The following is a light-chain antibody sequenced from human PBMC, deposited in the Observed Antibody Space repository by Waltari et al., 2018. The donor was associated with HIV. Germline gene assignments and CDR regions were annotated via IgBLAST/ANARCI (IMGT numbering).Light chain of an antibody. CDR2: GAS. J-gene: IGKJ1*01. CDR3: HRHGFSFRT. CDR1: QSIGSN. V-gene: IGKV3-15*01. Sequence: EIIMTQSPATLSVSLGERATLSCRASQSIGSNLAWYQQKPGQAPRLLIYGASTRATGIPARFSGSGSGTEFTLTISSLQSEDFAVYYCHRHGFSFRTFGQGTKVEI.